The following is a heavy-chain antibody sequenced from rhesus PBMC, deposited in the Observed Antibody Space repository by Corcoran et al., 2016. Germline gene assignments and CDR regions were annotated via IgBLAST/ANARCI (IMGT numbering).Heavy chain of an antibody. Sequence: QLQLQESGPGLVKPSETLSVTCAVSGGSIRSSYWSWSRQAPGKGLEWIGYIYGSGKSTNNNPSLKSRVTLSVDTSKNQLSLKLSSVTTADTAVYYCASLGGVGRWLEADYWSQGVLVTVSS. CDR3: ASLGGVGRWLEADY. J-gene: IGHJ4*01. CDR1: GGSIRSSY. V-gene: IGHV4-169*01. CDR2: IYGSGKST. D-gene: IGHD6-37*01.